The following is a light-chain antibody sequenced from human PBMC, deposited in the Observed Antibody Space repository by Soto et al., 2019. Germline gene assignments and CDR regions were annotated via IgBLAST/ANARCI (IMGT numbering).Light chain of an antibody. J-gene: IGKJ1*01. CDR2: GAS. CDR3: QQYGSSPWT. Sequence: EIMMTQSPATLSVSPGERAILSCRASQSVSSSYLAWYQQKPGQAPRLLIYGASSRATGIPDRFSGSGSGTDFTLTISRLEPEDFAVYYCQQYGSSPWTFGQGTKVDIK. V-gene: IGKV3-20*01. CDR1: QSVSSSY.